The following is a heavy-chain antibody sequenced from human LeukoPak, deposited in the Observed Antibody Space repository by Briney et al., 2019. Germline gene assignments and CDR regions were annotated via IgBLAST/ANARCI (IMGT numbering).Heavy chain of an antibody. J-gene: IGHJ5*02. CDR3: ARDRRQHEGNWFDP. V-gene: IGHV4-39*07. CDR1: GGSISSSSYY. D-gene: IGHD5-18*01. CDR2: IYYSGST. Sequence: PSETLSLTCTVSGGSISSSSYYWGWIRQPPGKGLEWIGSIYYSGSTYYNPSLKSRVTISVDTSKNQFSLKLSSVTAADTAVYYCARDRRQHEGNWFDPWGQGTLVTVSS.